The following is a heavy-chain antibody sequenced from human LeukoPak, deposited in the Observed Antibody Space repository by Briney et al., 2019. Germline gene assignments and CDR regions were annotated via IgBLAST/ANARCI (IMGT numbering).Heavy chain of an antibody. Sequence: PGGSLRLSCAASGFTFSSYAMHWVRQAPGKGLEWVAVISYDGSNKYYEDSVKGRFTISRDNSKNTLYLQMNSLRAEDTAVYYCARGHDAFDIWGQGTMVTVSS. J-gene: IGHJ3*02. CDR2: ISYDGSNK. V-gene: IGHV3-30-3*01. CDR1: GFTFSSYA. CDR3: ARGHDAFDI.